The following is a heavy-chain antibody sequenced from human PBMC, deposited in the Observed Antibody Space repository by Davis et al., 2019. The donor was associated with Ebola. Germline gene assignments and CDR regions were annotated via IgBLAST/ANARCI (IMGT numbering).Heavy chain of an antibody. J-gene: IGHJ3*02. V-gene: IGHV3-33*08. CDR2: IWYDGSNK. Sequence: GESLKISCAASGFTFSSYAMHWVRQAPGKGLEWVAVIWYDGSNKYYADSVKGRFTISRDNAKNSLYLQMNSLRAEDTAVYYCARDFSSSGRRGAFDIWGQGTMVTVSS. D-gene: IGHD3-22*01. CDR3: ARDFSSSGRRGAFDI. CDR1: GFTFSSYA.